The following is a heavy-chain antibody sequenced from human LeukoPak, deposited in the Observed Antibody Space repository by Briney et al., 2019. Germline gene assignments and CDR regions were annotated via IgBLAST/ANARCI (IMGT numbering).Heavy chain of an antibody. CDR3: ARVGGHDAFDG. Sequence: GGSLRLSCAASGFTFSSYWMHWVRQGPGKGLVWVSRINSDGTSTSYADSVKGRFTISRDNAKKTLYLQMNSLRAEDTAVYYCARVGGHDAFDGWGRGRMVTVSS. V-gene: IGHV3-74*01. CDR2: INSDGTST. CDR1: GFTFSSYW. J-gene: IGHJ3*01. D-gene: IGHD2-15*01.